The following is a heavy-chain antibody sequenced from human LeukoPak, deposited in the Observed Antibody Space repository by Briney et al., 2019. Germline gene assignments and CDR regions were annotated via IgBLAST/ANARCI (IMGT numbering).Heavy chain of an antibody. CDR2: IWYDGSNK. CDR1: GFSFSSNG. Sequence: PGRSLRLSCAASGFSFSSNGMHWVRQAPGKGLEWVALIWYDGSNKYYADSVKGRFTISRDNSKNTLYLQMNSLRAEDTALYYCARGFLDFDSWGQGTLVIVSS. D-gene: IGHD3-3*01. CDR3: ARGFLDFDS. V-gene: IGHV3-33*01. J-gene: IGHJ4*02.